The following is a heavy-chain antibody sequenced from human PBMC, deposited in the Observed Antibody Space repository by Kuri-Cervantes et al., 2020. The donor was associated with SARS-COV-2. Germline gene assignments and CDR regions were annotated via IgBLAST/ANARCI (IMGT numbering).Heavy chain of an antibody. J-gene: IGHJ4*02. CDR1: GFTFSGYN. CDR2: ISGSGSYI. D-gene: IGHD3-9*01. V-gene: IGHV3-21*01. CDR3: ARSIIDC. Sequence: GGSLRLSCVVTGFTFSGYNMNWVRQGPGKAPQWFSSISGSGSYIYYSDSAKGRVTISRDNAKNTLYLQMNSLRAEDTAVYYCARSIIDCWGQGTLVTVSS.